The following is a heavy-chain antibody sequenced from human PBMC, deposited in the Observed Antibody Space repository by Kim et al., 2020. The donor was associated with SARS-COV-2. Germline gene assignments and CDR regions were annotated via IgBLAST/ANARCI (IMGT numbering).Heavy chain of an antibody. J-gene: IGHJ4*02. Sequence: SETLSLTCTVSGYSISSGYYWGWIRQPPGKGLEWIGSIYHSGSTYYNPSLKSRVTISVDTSKNQFSLKLSSVTAADTAVYYCARVYESYFDYWGQGTLVTVSS. CDR3: ARVYESYFDY. CDR1: GYSISSGYY. V-gene: IGHV4-38-2*02. D-gene: IGHD3-22*01. CDR2: IYHSGST.